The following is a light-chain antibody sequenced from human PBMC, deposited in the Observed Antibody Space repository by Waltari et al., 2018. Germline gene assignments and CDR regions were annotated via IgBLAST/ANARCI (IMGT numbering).Light chain of an antibody. CDR1: QSISSNSNNKNY. J-gene: IGKJ2*01. V-gene: IGKV4-1*01. CDR2: CAS. Sequence: DILMTQSPYSLAVSLLERATSNCTSRQSISSNSNNKNYLAWYQHKPGQPPKRIYCASTRDSGVPDRFSGSGSGTDFTLTISSLQAEDVAVYYCQQYFSTPRTFGQGTKLEIK. CDR3: QQYFSTPRT.